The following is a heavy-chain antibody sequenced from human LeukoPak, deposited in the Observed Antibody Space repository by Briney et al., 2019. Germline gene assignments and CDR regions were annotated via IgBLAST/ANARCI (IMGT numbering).Heavy chain of an antibody. J-gene: IGHJ4*02. D-gene: IGHD6-19*01. CDR2: ISGSGGST. CDR3: AKDYSGPNSSSDY. V-gene: IGHV3-23*01. CDR1: GFTVSSNY. Sequence: GGSLRLSCAASGFTVSSNYMSWVRQAPGKGLEWVSVISGSGGSTYYAGSVKGRFTISRDNSKNTLYLQMNSLRAEDTAVYYCAKDYSGPNSSSDYWGQGTLVTVSS.